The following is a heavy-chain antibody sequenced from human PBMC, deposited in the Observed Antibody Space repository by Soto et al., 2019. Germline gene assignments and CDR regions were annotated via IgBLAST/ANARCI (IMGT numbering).Heavy chain of an antibody. D-gene: IGHD4-17*01. CDR3: ASSYGDYGY. Sequence: GELLKIRCRGSGDSFTSYWRAWVRQMPGKGLECMGVIYPGDSDTTYNPSFQGQITISADKSISTAYLQWSSLKASDTAMYYCASSYGDYGYWGQGTLVTVSS. CDR2: IYPGDSDT. CDR1: GDSFTSYW. J-gene: IGHJ4*02. V-gene: IGHV5-51*01.